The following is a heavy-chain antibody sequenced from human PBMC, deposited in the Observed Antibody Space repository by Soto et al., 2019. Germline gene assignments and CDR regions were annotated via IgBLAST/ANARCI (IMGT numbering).Heavy chain of an antibody. CDR3: ARPAVNDLDADSSAFDI. CDR1: GGTFSSQT. V-gene: IGHV1-69*02. J-gene: IGHJ3*02. D-gene: IGHD1-1*01. CDR2: VIPIIGEG. Sequence: QVQLVQSGAEVKEPGSSVKVSCKVSGGTFSSQTINWVRQVPGQGLEWMGSVIPIIGEGKYAQSFLGRVTITADRSPRTAYMELTSRRSEDRALYYCARPAVNDLDADSSAFDIWGQGTMVTVSS.